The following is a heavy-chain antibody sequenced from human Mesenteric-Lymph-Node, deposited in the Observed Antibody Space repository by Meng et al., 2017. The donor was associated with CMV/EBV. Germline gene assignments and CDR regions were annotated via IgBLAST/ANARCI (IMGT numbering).Heavy chain of an antibody. CDR1: GFTFSRNG. CDR2: IRYDGSNK. CDR3: ARAAIRGYYYYGMDV. J-gene: IGHJ6*02. V-gene: IGHV3-30*02. Sequence: GESLKISCAASGFTFSRNGMHWVRQAPGKGLEWVAFIRYDGSNKYYADSVKGRFTISRDNSKNTLYLQMNSLRAEDTAVYYCARAAIRGYYYYGMDVWGQGTTVTVSS.